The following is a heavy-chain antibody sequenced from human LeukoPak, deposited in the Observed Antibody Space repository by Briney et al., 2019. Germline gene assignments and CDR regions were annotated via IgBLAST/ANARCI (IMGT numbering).Heavy chain of an antibody. CDR3: ASSSGWYGGDNWFDP. V-gene: IGHV4-61*02. J-gene: IGHJ5*02. D-gene: IGHD6-19*01. CDR1: GGSISSGNYY. Sequence: PSQTLSLTCTVSGGSISSGNYYYSWIRQPAGKGLEWLGRIYTSGTTDYNPSLKSRVTISVDTSKNQFSLKLSSVTAADTAVYFCASSSGWYGGDNWFDPWGQGTLVTVSS. CDR2: IYTSGTT.